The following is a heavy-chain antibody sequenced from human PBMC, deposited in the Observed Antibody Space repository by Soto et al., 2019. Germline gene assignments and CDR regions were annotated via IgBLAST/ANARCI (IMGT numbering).Heavy chain of an antibody. Sequence: GGSLRLSCAASGFTFSSYEMNWVRQAPGXGLEXVXYXSXXXSXXXXADSVKGRFTISRDNAKNSLYLQMNSLRAEDTAVYYCARDVRFDYWGQGTLVTVSS. CDR3: ARDVRFDY. CDR2: XSXXXSXX. CDR1: GFTFSSYE. J-gene: IGHJ4*02. V-gene: IGHV3-48*03.